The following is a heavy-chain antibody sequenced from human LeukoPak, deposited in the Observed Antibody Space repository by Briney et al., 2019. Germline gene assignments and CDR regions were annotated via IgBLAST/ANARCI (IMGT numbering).Heavy chain of an antibody. CDR1: GGTFSSYA. CDR3: ARTTRPFTMKGPFDY. CDR2: IIPIFGTA. V-gene: IGHV1-69*13. D-gene: IGHD3-22*01. J-gene: IGHJ4*02. Sequence: SVKVSCKASGGTFSSYAISWVRQAPGQGLEWMGGIIPIFGTANYAQKFQGRVTITADESTSTAYMELSSLRSEDTAVYYCARTTRPFTMKGPFDYWGQGTLVTVSS.